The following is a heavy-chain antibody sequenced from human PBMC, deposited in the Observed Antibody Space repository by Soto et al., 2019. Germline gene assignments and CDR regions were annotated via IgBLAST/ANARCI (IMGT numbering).Heavy chain of an antibody. Sequence: QVQLVQSGAEVKKPGASVKVSCKASGYTFTSYDINWVRQATGQGLEWMGWMNPNSGNTGYAQKFQGRVTMTRNTSIRTAYMELSSLRSEDKAVYYCARDPDRSNWFDPWGQGTLVTVSS. V-gene: IGHV1-8*01. CDR1: GYTFTSYD. CDR2: MNPNSGNT. D-gene: IGHD3-22*01. J-gene: IGHJ5*02. CDR3: ARDPDRSNWFDP.